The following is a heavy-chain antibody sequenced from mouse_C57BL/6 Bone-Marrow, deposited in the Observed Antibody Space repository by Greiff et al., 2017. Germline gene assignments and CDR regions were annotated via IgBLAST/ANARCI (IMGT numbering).Heavy chain of an antibody. J-gene: IGHJ3*01. D-gene: IGHD2-3*01. CDR1: GYTFTSYW. CDR3: AREDDGYYSAWFAY. CDR2: IDPSDSYT. Sequence: QVQLQQPGAELVMPGASVKLSCKASGYTFTSYWMHWVKQRPGQGLEWIGEIDPSDSYTIYNQKFKGKSTLTVDKSSSTAYMQLSSLTSEDSAVYYCAREDDGYYSAWFAYWGQGTLVTVSA. V-gene: IGHV1-69*01.